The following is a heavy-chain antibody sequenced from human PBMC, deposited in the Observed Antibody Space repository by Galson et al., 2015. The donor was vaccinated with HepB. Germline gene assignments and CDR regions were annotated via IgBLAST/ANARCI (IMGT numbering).Heavy chain of an antibody. Sequence: SVKVSCKASGYTFTGYYMHWVRQAPGQGLEWMGRINPNSGGTNYAQKFQGWVTMTRDTSISTAYMELSRLRSDDTAVYYCARADYDRESTFDYWGQGTLVTVSS. CDR3: ARADYDRESTFDY. D-gene: IGHD4-17*01. V-gene: IGHV1-2*04. CDR2: INPNSGGT. J-gene: IGHJ4*02. CDR1: GYTFTGYY.